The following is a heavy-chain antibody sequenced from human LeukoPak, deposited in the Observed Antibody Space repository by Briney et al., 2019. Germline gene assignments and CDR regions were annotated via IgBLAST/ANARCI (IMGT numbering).Heavy chain of an antibody. D-gene: IGHD2-2*03. Sequence: GSLRLSCAASGFTFSSYEMNWVRQAPGKGLEWVSYISTSGSTIYYPDSVKGRFTISRDNAKNLLYLQMNSLRAEDTAVYYCARGTGYCLDPWGQGTLVTVSS. CDR3: ARGTGYCLDP. J-gene: IGHJ5*02. CDR2: ISTSGSTI. V-gene: IGHV3-48*03. CDR1: GFTFSSYE.